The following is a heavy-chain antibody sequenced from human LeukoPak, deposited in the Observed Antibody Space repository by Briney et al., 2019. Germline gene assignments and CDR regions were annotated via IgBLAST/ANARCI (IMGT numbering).Heavy chain of an antibody. CDR1: VFTFSSYE. J-gene: IGHJ4*02. Sequence: SGGSLRLSCAASVFTFSSYEMNWVRQAPGKGREWGSYISSRGTTTYYADSVKGRFTISRDDAKNSLYLHMNSLRVEDTAVYYCARLYSSSSGLRASDYWGQGTLVTVSS. D-gene: IGHD6-6*01. V-gene: IGHV3-48*03. CDR3: ARLYSSSSGLRASDY. CDR2: ISSRGTTT.